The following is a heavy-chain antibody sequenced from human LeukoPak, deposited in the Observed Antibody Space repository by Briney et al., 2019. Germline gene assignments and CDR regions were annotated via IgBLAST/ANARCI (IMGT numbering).Heavy chain of an antibody. D-gene: IGHD6-19*01. J-gene: IGHJ4*02. Sequence: GGSLRLSCAASGFTFSSYSMNWVRQAPGKGLEWVSYISSSSSTIYYADSVKGRFTISRDNAKNSLYLQMNSLRAEDTATYYCARDEAVALFDYWGQGTLVTVSS. CDR2: ISSSSSTI. CDR1: GFTFSSYS. CDR3: ARDEAVALFDY. V-gene: IGHV3-48*01.